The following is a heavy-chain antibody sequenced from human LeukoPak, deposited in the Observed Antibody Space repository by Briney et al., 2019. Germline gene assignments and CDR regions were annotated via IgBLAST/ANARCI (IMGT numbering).Heavy chain of an antibody. CDR1: GFTFSSYG. Sequence: GSLRLSCAASGFTFSSYGMSWVRQAPGKGLEWVSAISGSGDSTYYADSVKGRFTISRDNSKNTLYLQMNSLRAEDTAVYYCATKTTVTTGAFGYWGQGTLVTVSS. D-gene: IGHD4-17*01. V-gene: IGHV3-23*01. J-gene: IGHJ4*02. CDR3: ATKTTVTTGAFGY. CDR2: ISGSGDST.